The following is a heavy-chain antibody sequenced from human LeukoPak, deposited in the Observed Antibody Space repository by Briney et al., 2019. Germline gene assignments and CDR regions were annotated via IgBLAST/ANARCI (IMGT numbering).Heavy chain of an antibody. J-gene: IGHJ4*02. D-gene: IGHD3-10*01. CDR2: ISSSGSTI. CDR3: ASSSYYGSGSCFDY. Sequence: GGSLRLSCAASGFTFSDYYMSWIRQAPGKGLEWVSYISSSGSTIYYADSVKGRFTISRDNAKNSLYLQMNSLRAEDTAVYYCASSSYYGSGSCFDYWGQGTLVTVSS. V-gene: IGHV3-11*01. CDR1: GFTFSDYY.